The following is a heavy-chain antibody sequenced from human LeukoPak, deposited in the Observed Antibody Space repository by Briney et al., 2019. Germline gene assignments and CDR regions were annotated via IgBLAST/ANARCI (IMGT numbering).Heavy chain of an antibody. Sequence: GGSLRLYCAASGFTFSDYDMNWVRQAPGKGLEWLSYISSDGSNIYYADSVWGRITISRDNAKNSLYLQMNSLRAEDSAIYYCALALDYWGQGTLVTVSS. CDR3: ALALDY. D-gene: IGHD3-3*02. V-gene: IGHV3-48*03. CDR2: ISSDGSNI. J-gene: IGHJ4*02. CDR1: GFTFSDYD.